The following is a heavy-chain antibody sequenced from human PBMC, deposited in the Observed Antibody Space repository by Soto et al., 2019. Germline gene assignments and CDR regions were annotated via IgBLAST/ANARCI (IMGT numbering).Heavy chain of an antibody. CDR1: GYTFTSYG. D-gene: IGHD3-22*01. CDR3: ARDGWDYYDSSGIDY. V-gene: IGHV1-18*01. CDR2: ISTYNGNT. Sequence: ASVKVSCKASGYTFTSYGISWVRQDHGQGLEWMGWISTYNGNTNYAQKLQGRVTMTTDTSTSTAYMELRSLRSDDTAVYYCARDGWDYYDSSGIDYWGQGTLVTVSS. J-gene: IGHJ4*02.